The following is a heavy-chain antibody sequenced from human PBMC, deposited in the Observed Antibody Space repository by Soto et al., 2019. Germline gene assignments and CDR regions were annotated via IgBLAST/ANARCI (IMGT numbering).Heavy chain of an antibody. Sequence: PGGSLRLSCAASGFTFSGSAMHWARQASGKGLEWVGRIRSKANSYATAYAASVKGRFTISRDDSKNTAYLQMNSLKTEDTAVYYCTRHICWFDGYPSLPIHYRGPGTLVTVSS. CDR3: TRHICWFDGYPSLPIHY. CDR2: IRSKANSYAT. D-gene: IGHD5-12*01. J-gene: IGHJ4*02. V-gene: IGHV3-73*01. CDR1: GFTFSGSA.